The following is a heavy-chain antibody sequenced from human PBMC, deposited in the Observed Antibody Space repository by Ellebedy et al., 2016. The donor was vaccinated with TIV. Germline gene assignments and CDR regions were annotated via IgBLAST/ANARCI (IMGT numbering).Heavy chain of an antibody. Sequence: SVKVSXXASGGTFSSYAISWVRQAPGQGLEWMGGIIPIFGTANYAQKFQGRVTITADESTSTAYMELSSLRSEDTAVYYCARFRVDVGIDYWGQGTLVTVSS. V-gene: IGHV1-69*13. D-gene: IGHD5-12*01. CDR1: GGTFSSYA. CDR2: IIPIFGTA. CDR3: ARFRVDVGIDY. J-gene: IGHJ4*02.